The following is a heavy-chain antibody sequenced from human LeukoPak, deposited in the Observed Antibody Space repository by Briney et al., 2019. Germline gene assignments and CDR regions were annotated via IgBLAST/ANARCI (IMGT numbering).Heavy chain of an antibody. CDR1: GFTLSNFW. V-gene: IGHV3-7*01. J-gene: IGHJ4*02. D-gene: IGHD3-16*01. Sequence: PGGSLRLSCAASGFTLSNFWMSWVRQAPGKGLEWVANIKQDGSVKSYVASVKGRFSISRDNAENSLYLQMNSLRAEDTAVYYCARDLGVGFDYWGQGTLVTVSS. CDR2: IKQDGSVK. CDR3: ARDLGVGFDY.